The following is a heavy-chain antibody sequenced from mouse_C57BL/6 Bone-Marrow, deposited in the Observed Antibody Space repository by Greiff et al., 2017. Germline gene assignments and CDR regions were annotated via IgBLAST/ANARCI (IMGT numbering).Heavy chain of an antibody. CDR2: LSDGGSYT. CDR1: GFTFSSYA. V-gene: IGHV5-4*01. CDR3: AREYYGSSPMDY. D-gene: IGHD1-1*01. Sequence: EVMLVESGGGLAKPGGSLKLSCAASGFTFSSYAMSWVRQTPEKRLEWVATLSDGGSYTYYPDNVKGRFTISRDNAKNNLYLQMSHLKSEDTAVYYCAREYYGSSPMDYWGQGTSVTVSA. J-gene: IGHJ4*01.